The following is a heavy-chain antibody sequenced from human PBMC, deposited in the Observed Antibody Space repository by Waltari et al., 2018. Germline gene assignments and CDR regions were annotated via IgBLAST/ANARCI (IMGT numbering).Heavy chain of an antibody. D-gene: IGHD3-9*01. CDR2: LNPDSDGT. Sequence: QVHLVQSGAELKKPGASVKVSCKASGYTFSGYYIHWIRQASGQGLQWMCWLNPDSDGTCSPQTFQGRVTLTTDTSTSTAYMELTGLTTDDTAIYYCARSSHYDLLTGSDYWGQGTLVTVSS. V-gene: IGHV1-2*02. J-gene: IGHJ4*02. CDR3: ARSSHYDLLTGSDY. CDR1: GYTFSGYY.